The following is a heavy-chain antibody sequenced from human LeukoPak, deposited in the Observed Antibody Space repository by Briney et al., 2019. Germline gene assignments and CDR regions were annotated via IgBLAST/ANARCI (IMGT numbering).Heavy chain of an antibody. CDR3: ARSQVGVGAFDI. CDR2: IKQDGSEK. J-gene: IGHJ3*02. Sequence: PGGSLRLSCAASGFTFSGYFMGWIRQAPGKGLEWVANIKQDGSEKYYVDSVKGRFTISRDNAKNSLYLQMNSLRAEGTAVYYCARSQVGVGAFDIWGQGTMVTVSS. D-gene: IGHD1-26*01. V-gene: IGHV3-7*01. CDR1: GFTFSGYF.